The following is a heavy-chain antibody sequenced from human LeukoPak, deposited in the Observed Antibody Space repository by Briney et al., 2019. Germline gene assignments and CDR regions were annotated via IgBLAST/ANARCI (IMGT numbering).Heavy chain of an antibody. CDR2: IEYNGATK. Sequence: GGSLRLSCAASGFIFKNYGMHWARQAPGKGLEWLAFIEYNGATKDYADSVKGRFTISRDNSLYLQMNSLRAEDTAVYCCARSRSGTYYNADVWGKGTTVTISS. CDR1: GFIFKNYG. D-gene: IGHD3-10*01. CDR3: ARSRSGTYYNADV. J-gene: IGHJ6*04. V-gene: IGHV3-33*05.